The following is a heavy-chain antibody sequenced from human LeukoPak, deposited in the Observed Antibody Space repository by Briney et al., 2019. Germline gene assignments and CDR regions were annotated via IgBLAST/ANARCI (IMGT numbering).Heavy chain of an antibody. J-gene: IGHJ3*02. CDR2: ISAYNGNT. CDR1: GYTFTDYY. V-gene: IGHV1-18*04. D-gene: IGHD1-26*01. CDR3: ARARYLTGSRDDAFDI. Sequence: GASVKVSCKASGYTFTDYYMQWVRQAPGQGLEWMAWISAYNGNTDYAQKFQGRVTMTTDTSTSTAYMELRSLRSDDTAVYYCARARYLTGSRDDAFDIWGQGTVVTVSS.